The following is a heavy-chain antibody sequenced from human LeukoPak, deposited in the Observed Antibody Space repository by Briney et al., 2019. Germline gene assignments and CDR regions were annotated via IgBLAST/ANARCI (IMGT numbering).Heavy chain of an antibody. J-gene: IGHJ3*02. D-gene: IGHD2/OR15-2a*01. V-gene: IGHV1-24*01. CDR3: AGAWGYTFYDAFDI. CDR1: GYTLTELS. CDR2: FDPEDGET. Sequence: ASVKVSCKVSGYTLTELSMHWVRQAPGKGLEWMGGFDPEDGETIYAQKFQGRVTMTEDTSTDTAYMELSSLRSEDTAVYYCAGAWGYTFYDAFDIWGQGTMVTVSS.